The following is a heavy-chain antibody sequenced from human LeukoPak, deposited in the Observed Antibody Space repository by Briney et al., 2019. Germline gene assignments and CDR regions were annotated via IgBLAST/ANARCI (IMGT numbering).Heavy chain of an antibody. Sequence: GRSLRLSCAASGFTFSSYAMHWVRQAPGKGLEWVAVISYDGSNKYYADPVKGRFTISRDNSKNTLYLQMNSQRAEDTGVYYCARAHGERAGEFALWGQGTLVTVSS. J-gene: IGHJ4*02. CDR3: ARAHGERAGEFAL. CDR2: ISYDGSNK. V-gene: IGHV3-30*01. CDR1: GFTFSSYA. D-gene: IGHD3-10*01.